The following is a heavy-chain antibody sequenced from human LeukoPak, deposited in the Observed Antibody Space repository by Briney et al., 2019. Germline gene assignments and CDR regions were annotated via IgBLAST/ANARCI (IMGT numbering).Heavy chain of an antibody. CDR3: AKWLDYYDSSGYPTNDY. D-gene: IGHD3-22*01. CDR2: ISYDGSNK. CDR1: GFTFSSYG. J-gene: IGHJ4*02. Sequence: GRSLRFSCAASGFTFSSYGMHWVRQAPGKGLEWVAVISYDGSNKYYADSVKGRFTISRDNSKNTLYLQMNSLRAEDTAVYYCAKWLDYYDSSGYPTNDYWGQGTLVTVSS. V-gene: IGHV3-30*18.